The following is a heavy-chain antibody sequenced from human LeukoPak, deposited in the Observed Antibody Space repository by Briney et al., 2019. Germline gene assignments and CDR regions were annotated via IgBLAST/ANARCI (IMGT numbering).Heavy chain of an antibody. V-gene: IGHV1-69*04. Sequence: SVKVSCKASGGTFSSYAISWVRQAPGQGLEWMGRIIPILGIANYAQKFQGRVTITADKYTSTAYMELSSVRSEDTAVYYCARDITDGYNPVYPWGQGTLVTVSS. CDR1: GGTFSSYA. CDR2: IIPILGIA. J-gene: IGHJ5*02. CDR3: ARDITDGYNPVYP. D-gene: IGHD5-24*01.